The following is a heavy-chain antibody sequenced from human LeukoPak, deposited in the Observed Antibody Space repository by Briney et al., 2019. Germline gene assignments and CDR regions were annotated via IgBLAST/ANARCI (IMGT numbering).Heavy chain of an antibody. V-gene: IGHV3-48*01. Sequence: GGPLRLSCAASGFTFRTSGMNWVRQAPGKGLEWVSYISSSGTTISYAQSVKGRFTITRDNALNSLTLHMNTLRADDTAVYYCAKDRGTHFDHWGQGTLVTVSS. CDR1: GFTFRTSG. CDR3: AKDRGTHFDH. J-gene: IGHJ4*02. CDR2: ISSSGTTI. D-gene: IGHD1-26*01.